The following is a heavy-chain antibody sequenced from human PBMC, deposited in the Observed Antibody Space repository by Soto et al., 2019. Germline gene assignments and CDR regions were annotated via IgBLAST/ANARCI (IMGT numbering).Heavy chain of an antibody. CDR3: ARDYKYYDFWSGYFRTYDAFDI. V-gene: IGHV3-23*01. CDR1: GFTFSSYA. Sequence: EVQLLESGGGLVQPGGSLRLSCAASGFTFSSYAMSWVRQAPGKGLEWVSAISGSGGSTYYADSVKGRFTISRDNAKNSLYLQMNSLRAEDTAVYYCARDYKYYDFWSGYFRTYDAFDIWGQGTMVTVSS. J-gene: IGHJ3*02. CDR2: ISGSGGST. D-gene: IGHD3-3*01.